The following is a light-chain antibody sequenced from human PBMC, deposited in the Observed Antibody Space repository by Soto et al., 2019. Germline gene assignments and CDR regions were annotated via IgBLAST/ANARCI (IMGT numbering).Light chain of an antibody. V-gene: IGKV1-5*01. CDR3: QHMRT. CDR1: QNINNW. Sequence: GDRVTISCRASQNINNWIAWYQQRPGKAPKFLIYDASTLESGVPSRFSGSGFGTEFSLTISSLQPDDFGSCYCQHMRTFGQGTKVDIK. CDR2: DAS. J-gene: IGKJ1*01.